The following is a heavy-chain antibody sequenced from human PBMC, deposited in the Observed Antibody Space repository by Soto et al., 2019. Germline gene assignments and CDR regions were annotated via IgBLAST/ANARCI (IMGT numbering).Heavy chain of an antibody. D-gene: IGHD3-22*01. CDR3: ARSRYYYDSSGYYYVSFFDY. J-gene: IGHJ4*02. CDR1: GFTVSSNY. CDR2: IYSGGST. V-gene: IGHV3-66*01. Sequence: EVQLVESGGGLVQPGGSLRLSCAASGFTVSSNYMSWVRQAPGKGLEWVSVIYSGGSTYYADSVKGRFTISRDNSKYTLYLQMNSMRAEETAVYYCARSRYYYDSSGYYYVSFFDYWGQGTLVTVSS.